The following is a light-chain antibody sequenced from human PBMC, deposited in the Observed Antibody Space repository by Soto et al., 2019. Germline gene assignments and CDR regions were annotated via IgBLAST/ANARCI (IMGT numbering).Light chain of an antibody. CDR1: QSISSW. J-gene: IGKJ5*01. Sequence: DIQMTQSPSTLSASVGDRVTITCRASQSISSWLAWYQQKPGKAPKLLIYDASNLETGDPSRFSGSGSGTDFTFTISSLQPEDIATYYCQQYDNLPRTFGQGTRLEIK. V-gene: IGKV1-33*01. CDR3: QQYDNLPRT. CDR2: DAS.